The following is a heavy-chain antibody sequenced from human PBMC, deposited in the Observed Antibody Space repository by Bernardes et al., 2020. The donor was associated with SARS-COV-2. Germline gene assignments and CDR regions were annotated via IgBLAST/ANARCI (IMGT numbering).Heavy chain of an antibody. CDR1: YE. CDR3: TRENGVAVGFEY. J-gene: IGHJ4*02. Sequence: YEVDGVRQKNRQGLECLGWINPNKGGRNYAQQFQDRVTLTRDTSINTAYLELSSLRSDDTAVYYCTRENGVAVGFEYWGQGTLVTVSS. CDR2: INPNKGGR. V-gene: IGHV1-2*02. D-gene: IGHD6-19*01.